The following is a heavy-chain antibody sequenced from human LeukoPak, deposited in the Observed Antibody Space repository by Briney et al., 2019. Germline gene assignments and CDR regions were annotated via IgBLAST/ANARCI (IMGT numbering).Heavy chain of an antibody. J-gene: IGHJ4*02. D-gene: IGHD3-22*01. CDR2: ISVSGGTT. V-gene: IGHV3-23*01. CDR3: ARDGNQYYYDSSGYPYYFDY. CDR1: GFTFGSYA. Sequence: GGSLRLSCAASGFTFGSYAMNWVRQAPGKGLAWVSAISVSGGTTFYADSVKGRFTISRDNAKNSLYLQMNSLRAEDTAVYYCARDGNQYYYDSSGYPYYFDYWGQGTLVTVSS.